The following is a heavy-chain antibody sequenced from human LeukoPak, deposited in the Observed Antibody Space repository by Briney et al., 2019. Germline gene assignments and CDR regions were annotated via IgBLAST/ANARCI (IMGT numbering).Heavy chain of an antibody. J-gene: IGHJ5*02. V-gene: IGHV4-30-2*01. Sequence: PSQSLSLTCAVSGGSISSGGYSWSWIRQPPGKGLEWIGYIYHSGSTYYNPSLKSRVTISVDRSKNQFSLKLSSVTAADTAVYYCARGQLLYSWFDPWGQGTLVTVSS. CDR1: GGSISSGGYS. D-gene: IGHD2-2*02. CDR3: ARGQLLYSWFDP. CDR2: IYHSGST.